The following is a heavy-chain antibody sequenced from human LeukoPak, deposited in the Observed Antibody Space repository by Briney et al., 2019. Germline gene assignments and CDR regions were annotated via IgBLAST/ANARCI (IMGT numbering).Heavy chain of an antibody. CDR2: IIPIFGTA. CDR3: ATRITIFGVVIIQSAEYFQH. Sequence: ASVKVSCKASGGTFSSYAISWVRQAPGQGLEWMGGIIPIFGTANYAQKFQGRVTITADESTSTAYMELSSLRSEDTAVYYCATRITIFGVVIIQSAEYFQHWGQGTLVTVSS. J-gene: IGHJ1*01. CDR1: GGTFSSYA. V-gene: IGHV1-69*13. D-gene: IGHD3-3*01.